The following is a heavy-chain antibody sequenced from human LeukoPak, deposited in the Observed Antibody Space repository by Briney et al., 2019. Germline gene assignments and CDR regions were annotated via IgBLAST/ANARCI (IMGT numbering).Heavy chain of an antibody. V-gene: IGHV1-2*02. CDR2: INPNSGGT. CDR1: GYTLTSYG. Sequence: ASVKVSCKASGYTLTSYGISWVRQAPGQGLEWMGWINPNSGGTNYAQKFQGRVTMTRDTSISTAYMELSRLRSDDTAVYYCARAPYRWFDPWGQGTLVTVSS. J-gene: IGHJ5*02. CDR3: ARAPYRWFDP.